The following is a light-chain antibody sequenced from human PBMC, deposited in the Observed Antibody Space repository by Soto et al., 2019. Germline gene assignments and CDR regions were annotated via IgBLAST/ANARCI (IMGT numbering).Light chain of an antibody. CDR1: SSDVGNYNF. V-gene: IGLV2-14*03. J-gene: IGLJ1*01. CDR2: DVS. Sequence: QSVLTQPASVSGSPGQSIAISCTGTSSDVGNYNFVSWYQQHPGKAPKLMIYDVSNRPSGISNRFSGSKSGKTASLTISGPQPEDGADYYGDPKHTRSPHACGTGTKFPAL. CDR3: DPKHTRSPHA.